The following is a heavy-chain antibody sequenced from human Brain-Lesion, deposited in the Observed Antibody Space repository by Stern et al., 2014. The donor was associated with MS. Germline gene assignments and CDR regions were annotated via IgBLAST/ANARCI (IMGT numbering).Heavy chain of an antibody. J-gene: IGHJ6*02. CDR3: ARDQRGITIFGVVTDYYYLGMDV. Sequence: QVQLVQSGAEVKKPGDSVKVSCKTSGYIFTGYYIHWVRQAPGQGLEWMAWIHPNTGGTKYAQKFQGRVTMSRDTSISTAYVELSSLTSDDTAVYYCARDQRGITIFGVVTDYYYLGMDVWGQGTTVTVSS. V-gene: IGHV1-2*02. D-gene: IGHD3-3*01. CDR1: GYIFTGYY. CDR2: IHPNTGGT.